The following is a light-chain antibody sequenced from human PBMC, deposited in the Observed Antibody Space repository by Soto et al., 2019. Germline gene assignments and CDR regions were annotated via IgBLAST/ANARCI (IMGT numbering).Light chain of an antibody. CDR3: QQSYSFPYT. V-gene: IGKV1-39*01. Sequence: DIQMTQSPSSLSASVGDSVTITCRPSQTISNYLNWYQQKPGKAPKFLIYAASTLQNGVPSSFSGRTSGADFTLTNSGLQPEDFATYYCQQSYSFPYTFGQGTNLEI. CDR2: AAS. J-gene: IGKJ2*01. CDR1: QTISNY.